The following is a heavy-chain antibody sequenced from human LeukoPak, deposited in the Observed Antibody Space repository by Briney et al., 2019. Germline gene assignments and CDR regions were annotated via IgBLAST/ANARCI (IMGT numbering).Heavy chain of an antibody. CDR3: ANDVVVPAAISPGGMDV. J-gene: IGHJ6*02. CDR2: IKTKADNYAT. Sequence: GGSLRLSCSASGLTFSVSAIHWVRQASGKGLEWVGRIKTKADNYATAYAASVKGRFTITRDDSTNTAYLQMNSLKTEDTAVYYCANDVVVPAAISPGGMDVWGQGTTVTVSS. V-gene: IGHV3-73*01. CDR1: GLTFSVSA. D-gene: IGHD2-2*02.